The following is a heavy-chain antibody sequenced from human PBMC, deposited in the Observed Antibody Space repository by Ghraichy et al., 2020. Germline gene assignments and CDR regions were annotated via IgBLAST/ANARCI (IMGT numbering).Heavy chain of an antibody. CDR3: ARERGKYSSSVGVNFDH. V-gene: IGHV4-34*01. J-gene: IGHJ4*02. Sequence: SETLSLTCAVYGGSFSGYYWFWICQRPGKGLGWIGEGNHSESTNYNQSLKSRFTISVYTSKNQFSLMLSSVTAADTAVYYCARERGKYSSSVGVNFDHWGQGTLATVSS. CDR1: GGSFSGYY. CDR2: GNHSEST. D-gene: IGHD6-6*01.